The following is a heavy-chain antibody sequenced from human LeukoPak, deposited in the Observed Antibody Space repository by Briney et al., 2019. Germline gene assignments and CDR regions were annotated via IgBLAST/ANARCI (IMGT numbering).Heavy chain of an antibody. CDR1: GYTFTSYD. CDR3: ARGIHSSSSPDYYYYYYMDV. Sequence: ASVKVSCKASGYTFTSYDINWVRQATGQGHEWRGWMNPNSGNTGYAQKFQGRGTMTRNTSISTAYMELSSLRSEDTAVYYCARGIHSSSSPDYYYYYYMDVWGKGTTVTVSS. V-gene: IGHV1-8*01. CDR2: MNPNSGNT. J-gene: IGHJ6*03. D-gene: IGHD6-6*01.